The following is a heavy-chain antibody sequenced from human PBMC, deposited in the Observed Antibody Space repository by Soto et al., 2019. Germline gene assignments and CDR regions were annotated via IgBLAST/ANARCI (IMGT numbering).Heavy chain of an antibody. D-gene: IGHD6-13*01. CDR3: ARGGRAAAGTGSAAVGY. J-gene: IGHJ4*02. Sequence: GGSLRLSCAASGFTFSSYGMHWVRQAPGKGLEWVAVIWYDGSNKYYEDSVKGRFTIARDNSKNTLYLQMNSLRAEDTAVYYCARGGRAAAGTGSAAVGYWGQGTLVTVSS. V-gene: IGHV3-33*01. CDR2: IWYDGSNK. CDR1: GFTFSSYG.